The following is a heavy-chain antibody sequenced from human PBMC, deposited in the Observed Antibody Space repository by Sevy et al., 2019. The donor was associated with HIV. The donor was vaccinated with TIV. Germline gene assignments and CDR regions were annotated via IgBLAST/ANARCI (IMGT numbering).Heavy chain of an antibody. D-gene: IGHD1-26*01. CDR3: AKGLVEGYYYYGMDV. CDR2: ISGSGGST. Sequence: RGSLRLSCAASGFTFSSYAMSWVRQAPGKGLEWVSAISGSGGSTYYADSVKGRFTISRDNSKNTLYLQMNSLRAEDTAVYYCAKGLVEGYYYYGMDVWGQGTTVTVSS. J-gene: IGHJ6*02. V-gene: IGHV3-23*01. CDR1: GFTFSSYA.